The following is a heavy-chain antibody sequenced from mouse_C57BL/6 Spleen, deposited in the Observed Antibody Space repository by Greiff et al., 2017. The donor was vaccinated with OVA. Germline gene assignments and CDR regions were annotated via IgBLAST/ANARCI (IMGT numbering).Heavy chain of an antibody. Sequence: QVQLQQSGAELVRPGTSVKVSCKASGYAFTNYLIEWVKQRPGQGLEWIGVINPGSGGTNYNEKFKGKATLTADKSSITAYMQRSSRTSEDSAVYFCARPYDYDKGLAYWGQGTLVTVSA. CDR1: GYAFTNYL. V-gene: IGHV1-54*01. D-gene: IGHD2-4*01. CDR2: INPGSGGT. CDR3: ARPYDYDKGLAY. J-gene: IGHJ3*01.